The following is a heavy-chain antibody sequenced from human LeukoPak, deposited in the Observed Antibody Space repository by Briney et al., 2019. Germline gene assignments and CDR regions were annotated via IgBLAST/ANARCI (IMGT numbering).Heavy chain of an antibody. CDR3: ARRISTYSSSWYNYYYYMDV. J-gene: IGHJ6*03. CDR1: GYSISSGYY. Sequence: SETLSLTCAVSGYSISSGYYWGWIRQPPGKGLEWIGSIYHSGSTYYNPSLKSRVTISVDTSKNQFSLKLSSVTAADTAVYYCARRISTYSSSWYNYYYYMDVWGKGTTVTVSS. V-gene: IGHV4-38-2*01. D-gene: IGHD6-13*01. CDR2: IYHSGST.